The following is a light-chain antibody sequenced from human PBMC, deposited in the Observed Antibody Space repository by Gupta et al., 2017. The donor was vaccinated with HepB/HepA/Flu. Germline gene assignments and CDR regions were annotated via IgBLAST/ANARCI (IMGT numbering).Light chain of an antibody. CDR1: SSDVGGFDY. V-gene: IGLV2-14*01. J-gene: IGLJ2*01. Sequence: QSALTQIASVSGSPGQSITISCTGTSSDVGGFDYVSWYQQYPGKAPKVMIYDVSNRHSGVSNRFSGSKSGNTASLTISGLQAEDEADYYCSSYTSGSTLVVFGGGTKLTVL. CDR2: DVS. CDR3: SSYTSGSTLVV.